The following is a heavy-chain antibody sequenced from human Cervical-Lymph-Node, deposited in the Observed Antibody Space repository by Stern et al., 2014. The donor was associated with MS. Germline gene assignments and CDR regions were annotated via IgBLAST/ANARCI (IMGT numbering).Heavy chain of an antibody. D-gene: IGHD3-16*02. J-gene: IGHJ4*02. V-gene: IGHV3-9*01. CDR3: VKDISERHYYFDS. CDR1: GFTFDDCA. CDR2: ISWNSNKI. Sequence: EEQLVESGGGLVQPGRSLRLSCAASGFTFDDCAMHWVRQAPGKGLEWVAGISWNSNKIGYADSVRGRFTISRDNAKNSLYLQMNGLRPEDTALYYCVKDISERHYYFDSWGEGTLVTVSS.